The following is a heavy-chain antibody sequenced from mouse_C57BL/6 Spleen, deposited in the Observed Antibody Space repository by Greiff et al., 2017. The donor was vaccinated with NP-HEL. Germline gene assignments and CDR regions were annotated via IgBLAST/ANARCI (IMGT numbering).Heavy chain of an antibody. J-gene: IGHJ4*01. Sequence: EVQLQQSGAELVRPGASVKLSCTASGFNIKDDYMHWVKQRPEQGLEWIGWIDPENGDTEYASKFQGKATITADTSSNTAYLQLNSLTSEDTAVYYCTTFTTTVVAYSMDYWGQGTSVTVSS. CDR1: GFNIKDDY. D-gene: IGHD1-1*01. CDR2: IDPENGDT. V-gene: IGHV14-4*01. CDR3: TTFTTTVVAYSMDY.